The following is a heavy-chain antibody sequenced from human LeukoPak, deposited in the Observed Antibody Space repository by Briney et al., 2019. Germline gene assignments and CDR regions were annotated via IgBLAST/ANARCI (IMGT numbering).Heavy chain of an antibody. Sequence: GGSLRLSCAGSGFTFDEYAMHWVRHAPGKGLEWVSGISYSSGSIGYVDSVKGRFTISRDNAKNSLYLQMNSLRVEDTALYYCAKDRGGSSELGDAFDVWGQGTMVRVSS. V-gene: IGHV3-9*01. D-gene: IGHD1-26*01. CDR3: AKDRGGSSELGDAFDV. CDR1: GFTFDEYA. CDR2: ISYSSGSI. J-gene: IGHJ3*01.